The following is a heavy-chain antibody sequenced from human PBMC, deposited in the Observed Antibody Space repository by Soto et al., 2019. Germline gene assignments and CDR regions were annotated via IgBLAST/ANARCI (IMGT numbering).Heavy chain of an antibody. CDR3: ARGVYP. CDR1: GGSIISGVYY. D-gene: IGHD6-13*01. Sequence: PSETLSLTCTVSGGSIISGVYYWSWIRQHPGKGMKWIGYIHNSVITYYNPSLKSRVTISLNTSENQFSLKLSSVTAADTAVYYCARGVYPWGQGTLVTVPQ. CDR2: IHNSVIT. V-gene: IGHV4-31*03. J-gene: IGHJ5*02.